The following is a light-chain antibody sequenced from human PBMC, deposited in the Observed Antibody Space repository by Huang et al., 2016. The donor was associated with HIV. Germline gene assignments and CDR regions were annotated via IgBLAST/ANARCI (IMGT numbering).Light chain of an antibody. J-gene: IGKJ5*01. V-gene: IGKV1-12*01. CDR1: QDISIW. CDR2: SAS. CDR3: LQADISPRS. Sequence: DIQMTQSPSSVSASEGDTVTITCRASQDISIWLAWYQQKPREAPTLLIRSASILVSGVPSRFSGSGSGTYFSLTINGLRPDDFATYYCLQADISPRSFGQGTRLDIQ.